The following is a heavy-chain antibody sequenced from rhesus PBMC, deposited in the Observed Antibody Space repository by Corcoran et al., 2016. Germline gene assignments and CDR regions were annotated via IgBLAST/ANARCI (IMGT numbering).Heavy chain of an antibody. CDR3: ARDLYSGQGYFDY. CDR1: GYSISSGYG. CDR2: ISYGGST. J-gene: IGHJ4*01. D-gene: IGHD6-31*01. Sequence: QLQLQESGPGLVKPSETLSLTCAVSGYSISSGYGWSWIRQPPGKGLEWIGYISYGGSTSYNPSLNSRVTISRDTSKNQFSLKLSSVTAADTAVYYCARDLYSGQGYFDYWGQGVLVTVSS. V-gene: IGHV4-122*02.